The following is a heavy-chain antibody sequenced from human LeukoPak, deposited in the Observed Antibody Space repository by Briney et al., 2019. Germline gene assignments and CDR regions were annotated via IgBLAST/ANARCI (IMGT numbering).Heavy chain of an antibody. CDR1: GYTFTGYY. D-gene: IGHD3-22*01. V-gene: IGHV1-2*02. J-gene: IGHJ3*02. Sequence: ASVKVSCKASGYTFTGYYMHWVRQAPGQGLEWMGWINPNSGGTNYAQKFQGRVTMTRDTSISTAYMELSRLRSDDTAVYYCARDRRSGYPDAFDIWGQGTMVTVSS. CDR3: ARDRRSGYPDAFDI. CDR2: INPNSGGT.